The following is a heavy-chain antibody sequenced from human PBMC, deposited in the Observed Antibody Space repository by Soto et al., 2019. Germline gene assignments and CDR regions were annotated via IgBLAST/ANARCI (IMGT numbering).Heavy chain of an antibody. Sequence: ASVKVSCKASGHTFTSYAMHWVRQAPGQRLEWMGWINAGNGNTKYSQKFQGRVTITRDTSASTAYMELSSLRSEDTAVYYCARERWDIVVVPAATLYYYYGMDVWGQGTTVTVSS. J-gene: IGHJ6*02. CDR2: INAGNGNT. CDR3: ARERWDIVVVPAATLYYYYGMDV. V-gene: IGHV1-3*01. CDR1: GHTFTSYA. D-gene: IGHD2-2*01.